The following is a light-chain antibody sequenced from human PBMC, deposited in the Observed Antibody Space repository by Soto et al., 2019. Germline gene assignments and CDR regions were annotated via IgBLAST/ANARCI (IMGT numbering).Light chain of an antibody. CDR3: CSYAGNYRGV. CDR1: SSDVGGYNY. V-gene: IGLV2-11*01. CDR2: DIS. Sequence: QSALTQPRSVSGSPGQSVTISCTGTSSDVGGYNYVSWYQQYPGEAPKLIIYDISKWPSGVPDRFSGSKSGNTASLTISGLRAEDEADYYCCSYAGNYRGVFGGGTKLTVL. J-gene: IGLJ2*01.